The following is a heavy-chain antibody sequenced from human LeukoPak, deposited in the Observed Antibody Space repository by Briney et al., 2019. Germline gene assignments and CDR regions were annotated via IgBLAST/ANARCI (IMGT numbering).Heavy chain of an antibody. CDR2: IDANNGDT. D-gene: IGHD4-11*01. J-gene: IGHJ4*02. Sequence: ASVKISCKASGYTFRGNYIHWLRQAPGQGLEWMGWIDANNGDTKSAEKFQGRVTMSRDTSISTAYMDLSSLSPDDAAVYYCARDPSSVTLYFFDYWGQGTLVTVSS. V-gene: IGHV1-2*02. CDR3: ARDPSSVTLYFFDY. CDR1: GYTFRGNY.